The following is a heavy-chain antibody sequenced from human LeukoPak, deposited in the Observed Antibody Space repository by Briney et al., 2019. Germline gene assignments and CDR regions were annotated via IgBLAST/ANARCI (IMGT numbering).Heavy chain of an antibody. J-gene: IGHJ4*02. V-gene: IGHV4-39*07. CDR2: IYYSGST. D-gene: IGHD2-15*01. Sequence: SETLSLTCTVSGGSISSSSYYWGWIRQPPGKGLEWIGSIYYSGSTYYNPSLKSRVTISVDTSKNQFSLKLSSVTAADTAVYYCARDRGGYCSGGSCYYFDYWGQGTLVTVSS. CDR1: GGSISSSSYY. CDR3: ARDRGGYCSGGSCYYFDY.